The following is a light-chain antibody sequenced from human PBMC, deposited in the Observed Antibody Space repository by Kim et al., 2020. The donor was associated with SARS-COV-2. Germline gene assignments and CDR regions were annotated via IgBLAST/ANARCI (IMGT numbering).Light chain of an antibody. CDR2: AAS. CDR3: QNYNSGPRT. J-gene: IGKJ1*01. Sequence: AAVGDRVTITCRASQGISNYLAWYQQKPGKVPKVLIYAASTLQSGVPSRFSGSGSGTDFTLTISSLQPEDVATYYCQNYNSGPRTFGQGTKVDIK. CDR1: QGISNY. V-gene: IGKV1-27*01.